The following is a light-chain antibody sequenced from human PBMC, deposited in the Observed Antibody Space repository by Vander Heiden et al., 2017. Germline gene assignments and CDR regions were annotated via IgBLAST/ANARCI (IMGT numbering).Light chain of an antibody. CDR3: CSYAGRYSYV. Sequence: QSALTQPRSVSGSPGQSVTISCTGTSSDVGDYNYVSWYQQHPGKAPKLIIYDASKRPSGVPDRFSGSKSGNTASLTISGLQAEDEADYYCCSYAGRYSYVFGTGTKVAVL. CDR1: SSDVGDYNY. CDR2: DAS. J-gene: IGLJ1*01. V-gene: IGLV2-11*01.